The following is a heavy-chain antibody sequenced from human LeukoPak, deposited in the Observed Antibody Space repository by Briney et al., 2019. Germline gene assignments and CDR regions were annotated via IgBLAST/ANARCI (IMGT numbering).Heavy chain of an antibody. J-gene: IGHJ5*02. D-gene: IGHD1-7*01. Sequence: TGGSLRLSCAASGFTFTYYGMHWVRQAPGKGLEWVAVVSSDGSIDYYADSVRGRFTVSRDNSKNTMFLQFNTLRPEDTAVYYCAREGMGTTFSAWFDPWGQGTLVTVSS. CDR1: GFTFTYYG. CDR3: AREGMGTTFSAWFDP. CDR2: VSSDGSID. V-gene: IGHV3-30*03.